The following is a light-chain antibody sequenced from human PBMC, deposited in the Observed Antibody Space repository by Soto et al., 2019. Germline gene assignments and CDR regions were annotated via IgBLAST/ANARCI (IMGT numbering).Light chain of an antibody. J-gene: IGKJ4*01. CDR2: DAF. Sequence: EIVLTQSPAILSLSPGERATLSCRASQSVGSSLVWYQQKPGQAPRLLMFDAFTRATGIPARFIGSWSGTDFTLSISGLDPEDFAVYYCQQRSNWPLTFGGGTEVEI. CDR3: QQRSNWPLT. V-gene: IGKV3-11*01. CDR1: QSVGSS.